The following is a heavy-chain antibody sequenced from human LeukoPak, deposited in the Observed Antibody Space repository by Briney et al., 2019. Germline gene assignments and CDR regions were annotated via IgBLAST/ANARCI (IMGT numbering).Heavy chain of an antibody. CDR2: ISAGNGNT. D-gene: IGHD1-26*01. Sequence: GASVKVSCKASGYTLTRYASHWVRQAPGQRLEWMGWISAGNGNTKYSQNFQGRVTFISNTSAATAFMELSSLRSEDAAVYYCARDSGSGNNDYWGQGTLVTVSS. CDR1: GYTLTRYA. J-gene: IGHJ4*02. V-gene: IGHV1-3*01. CDR3: ARDSGSGNNDY.